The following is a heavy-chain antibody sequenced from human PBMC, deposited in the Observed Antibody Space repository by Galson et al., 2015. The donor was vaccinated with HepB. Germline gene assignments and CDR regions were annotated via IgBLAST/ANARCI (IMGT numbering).Heavy chain of an antibody. J-gene: IGHJ4*02. CDR2: ISYDGSNK. CDR3: AKDRVGSVGDY. V-gene: IGHV3-30*18. Sequence: SLRLSCAASGFTFSSYGMHWVRQAPGKGLEWVAVISYDGSNKYYADSVKGRFTISRDNSKNTLYLQMNSLRAEDTAVYYCAKDRVGSVGDYWGQGTLVTVSS. D-gene: IGHD1-26*01. CDR1: GFTFSSYG.